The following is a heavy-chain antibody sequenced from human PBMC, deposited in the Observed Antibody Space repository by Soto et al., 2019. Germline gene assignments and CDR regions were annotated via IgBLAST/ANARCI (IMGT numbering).Heavy chain of an antibody. Sequence: QVQLVESGGGVVQPGRSLRLSCVASGFTFSSYAMHWVRQAPGKGLEWVAVISYDGSNKYYADSVKGRFTISRDNSKNTLYLQMNSLRAEDTAVYYCARERAGRNWFDPWGQGTLVTVSS. CDR1: GFTFSSYA. D-gene: IGHD6-19*01. CDR2: ISYDGSNK. J-gene: IGHJ5*02. CDR3: ARERAGRNWFDP. V-gene: IGHV3-30-3*01.